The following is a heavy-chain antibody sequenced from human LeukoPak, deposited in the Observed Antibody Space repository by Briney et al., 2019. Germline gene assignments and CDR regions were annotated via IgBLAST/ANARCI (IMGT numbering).Heavy chain of an antibody. D-gene: IGHD2-2*01. CDR2: IYHSGST. J-gene: IGHJ4*02. V-gene: IGHV4-38-2*01. CDR3: ARSAASCFDY. CDR1: GYSISSGYY. Sequence: SETLSLTCAVSGYSISSGYYWGWIRQPPGKGLEWIGSIYHSGSTYYNPSLKSRVTISVDTSKNQFSLKLSSVTAADTAVYYCARSAASCFDYWGQGTLVTVSS.